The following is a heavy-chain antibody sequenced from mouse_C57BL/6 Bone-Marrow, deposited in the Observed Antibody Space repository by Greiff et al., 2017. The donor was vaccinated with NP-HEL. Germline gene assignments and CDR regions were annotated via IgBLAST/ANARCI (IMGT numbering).Heavy chain of an antibody. V-gene: IGHV1-42*01. CDR1: GYSFTGYY. Sequence: VQLQQSGPELVKPGASVKISCKASGYSFTGYYMNWVKQSPEKSLEWIGEINPSTGGTTYNQKFKAKATLTVDKSSSTAYMQLKSLTSEDSAVYYCARDGPCDYWGQGTTLTVSS. J-gene: IGHJ2*01. CDR3: ARDGPCDY. CDR2: INPSTGGT. D-gene: IGHD2-3*01.